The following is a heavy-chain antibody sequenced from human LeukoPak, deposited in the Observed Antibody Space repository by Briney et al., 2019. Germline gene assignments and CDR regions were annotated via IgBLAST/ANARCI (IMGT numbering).Heavy chain of an antibody. D-gene: IGHD2-2*02. CDR2: IKHGGST. Sequence: SETLSLTCAVYGGSFSGYYWSWIRQPPGKGLEWVGEIKHGGSTNYNTSLKSRVTISVDTSKNQFSLKLSSVTAADTAVYYCARGVGGYCSSTSCYMPDFDYWGQGTLVTVSS. CDR1: GGSFSGYY. CDR3: ARGVGGYCSSTSCYMPDFDY. V-gene: IGHV4-34*01. J-gene: IGHJ4*02.